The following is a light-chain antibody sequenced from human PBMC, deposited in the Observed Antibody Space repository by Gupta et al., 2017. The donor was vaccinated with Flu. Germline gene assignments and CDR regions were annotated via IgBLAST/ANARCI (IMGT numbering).Light chain of an antibody. CDR2: ADS. Sequence: SYVLTQPPSVSVAPGQTARITCGGDNIGTNSVHWYQQKPGQAPVLVVYADSDRPSGIPERFSGSNSGNTATLTISTVEAGDEADYFCQVWHISSDHLRVFGGGTKLSVL. J-gene: IGLJ2*01. CDR3: QVWHISSDHLRV. V-gene: IGLV3-21*02. CDR1: NIGTNS.